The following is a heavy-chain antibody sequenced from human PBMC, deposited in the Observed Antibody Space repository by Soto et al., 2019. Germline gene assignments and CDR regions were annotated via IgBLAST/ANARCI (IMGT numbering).Heavy chain of an antibody. V-gene: IGHV4-59*02. Sequence: QVQLQESGPGLVKPSETLSLTCTVSGGAVSGSYWSWIRQPPGKGLEWIGYTYHSGSAKYNPSLKSRITMSVDTSKYQFSLNLSSVTAADTAVYYCARDQSGTQYFDLWGRGTLVIVSS. J-gene: IGHJ2*01. CDR2: TYHSGSA. CDR3: ARDQSGTQYFDL. D-gene: IGHD1-7*01. CDR1: GGAVSGSY.